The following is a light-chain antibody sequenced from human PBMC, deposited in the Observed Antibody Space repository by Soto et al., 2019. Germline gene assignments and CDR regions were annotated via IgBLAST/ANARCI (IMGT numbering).Light chain of an antibody. CDR3: AAWDDSPSVRYV. Sequence: QSVLTQPPSASGTPGQRVTISCSGSSSNIGSNYVYWYQQLPGTAPKLLIYRNNQRPSGVPDRFSGSKSGTSASLAISGLRSEDEADYYCAAWDDSPSVRYVFGTGTKLTVL. CDR1: SSNIGSNY. V-gene: IGLV1-47*01. J-gene: IGLJ1*01. CDR2: RNN.